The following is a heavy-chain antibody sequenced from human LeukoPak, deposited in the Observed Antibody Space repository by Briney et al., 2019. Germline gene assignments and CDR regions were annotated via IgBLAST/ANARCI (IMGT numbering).Heavy chain of an antibody. D-gene: IGHD2-21*01. V-gene: IGHV4-4*07. CDR2: ISPSGTT. CDR3: ARTYCGGDCYLDY. J-gene: IGHJ4*02. Sequence: SETLSLTCTVSGGSINTSWWTWVRQPAGKGLEWIGRISPSGTTNYNPSLKSRVTMSRDTSKNQFSLKLSSVTAADTAVYYCARTYCGGDCYLDYWGQGTLVTVSS. CDR1: GGSINTSW.